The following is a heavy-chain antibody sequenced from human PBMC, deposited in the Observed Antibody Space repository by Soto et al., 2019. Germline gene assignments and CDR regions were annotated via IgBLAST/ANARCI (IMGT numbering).Heavy chain of an antibody. J-gene: IGHJ4*02. V-gene: IGHV3-53*01. CDR2: IYSGGST. Sequence: GGSLRLSCAASGFTVSSNYMSWVRQAPGKGLEWVSVIYSGGSTYYADSVKGRFTISRDNSKNTLYLQMNSLRAEDTAVYYCARVTLGYSGGEVFDYWGQGTLVTVSS. D-gene: IGHD2-21*01. CDR1: GFTVSSNY. CDR3: ARVTLGYSGGEVFDY.